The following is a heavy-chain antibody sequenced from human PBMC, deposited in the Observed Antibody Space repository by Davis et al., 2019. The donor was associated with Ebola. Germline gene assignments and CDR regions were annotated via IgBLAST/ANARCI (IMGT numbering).Heavy chain of an antibody. CDR1: GGSISSSNW. V-gene: IGHV4-4*02. Sequence: SETLSLTCAVSGGSISSSNWWRWVRPPPGPGLERLREINHSGSTNYNPSLKSRVTISVDTSKNQFSLKLSSVTAADTAVYYCARLAVTTAFEIWGQGTMVTVSS. J-gene: IGHJ3*02. CDR2: INHSGST. CDR3: ARLAVTTAFEI. D-gene: IGHD4-11*01.